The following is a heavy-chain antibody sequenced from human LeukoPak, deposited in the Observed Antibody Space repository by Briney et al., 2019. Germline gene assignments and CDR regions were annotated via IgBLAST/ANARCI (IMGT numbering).Heavy chain of an antibody. V-gene: IGHV2-70*11. J-gene: IGHJ3*02. CDR3: ARTPPPIVGATGGAFDI. D-gene: IGHD1-26*01. CDR2: IDWDDDK. CDR1: GFSLSTSGMC. Sequence: SGPTLANPTQTLTLTCTFSGFSLSTSGMCVSWIRQPPGKALEWLARIDWDDDKYYSTSLKTRLTISKDTSKNQVVLTMTNMDPVDTATYYCARTPPPIVGATGGAFDIWGQGTMVTVSS.